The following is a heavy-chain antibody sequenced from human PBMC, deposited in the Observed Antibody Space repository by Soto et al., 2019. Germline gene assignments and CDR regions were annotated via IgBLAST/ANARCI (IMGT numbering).Heavy chain of an antibody. D-gene: IGHD3-22*01. Sequence: SETLSLTCTVSGGSISSGGYYWSWIRQPPGKGLEWIGEINHSGSTNYNPSLKSRVTISVDTSKNQFSLKLSSVTAADTAVYYCARETYYYDSSGYPLRGNWFDPWGQGTLVTVS. V-gene: IGHV4-39*02. CDR1: GGSISSGGYY. CDR2: INHSGST. CDR3: ARETYYYDSSGYPLRGNWFDP. J-gene: IGHJ5*02.